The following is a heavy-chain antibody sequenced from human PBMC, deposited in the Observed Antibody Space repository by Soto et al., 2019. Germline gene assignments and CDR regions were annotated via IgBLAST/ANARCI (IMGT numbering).Heavy chain of an antibody. V-gene: IGHV4-4*02. D-gene: IGHD5-18*01. Sequence: QVQLQESGPGLVKPSGTQSLTCAVAGGCISSSNWWSWVRQPPGKGLEWIGEIYHSGSTNYNPSLKSRVTISVDKSKNQFSLKLSSVTAADTAVYYCAGWIQLQQYYYYGMDVWGQGTTVTVSS. J-gene: IGHJ6*02. CDR3: AGWIQLQQYYYYGMDV. CDR2: IYHSGST. CDR1: GGCISSSNW.